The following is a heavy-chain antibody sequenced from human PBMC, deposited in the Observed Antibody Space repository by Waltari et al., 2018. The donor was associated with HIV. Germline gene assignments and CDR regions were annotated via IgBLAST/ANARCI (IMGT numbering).Heavy chain of an antibody. CDR3: ARDHRGNKLLYGMDV. J-gene: IGHJ6*02. CDR2: IIPAFGTA. CDR1: GGTFSSYA. Sequence: QVQLVQSGAEVKKPGSSVRVSCKVSGGTFSSYAINWVRQAPRQGLEWMGGIIPAFGTANCAERFQGRVTITADEYTSTAYMDLSSLRSEDTAVYFCARDHRGNKLLYGMDVWGQGTTVTV. V-gene: IGHV1-69*01.